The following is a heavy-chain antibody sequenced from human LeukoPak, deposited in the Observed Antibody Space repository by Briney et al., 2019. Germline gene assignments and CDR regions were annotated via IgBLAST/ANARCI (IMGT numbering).Heavy chain of an antibody. CDR3: ARETVSSVTXXDXFDS. V-gene: IGHV3-7*01. J-gene: IGHJ4*02. Sequence: PGGSLRLSCAASGFTFSSYAMSWVRQAPGKGLEWVANINQDASVKQYLDSVKGRFTISRDNAKNSLYLQMNTLRAEDTAVYFCARETVSSVTXXDXFDSWGQGTLVTVSS. CDR1: GFTFSSYA. CDR2: INQDASVK.